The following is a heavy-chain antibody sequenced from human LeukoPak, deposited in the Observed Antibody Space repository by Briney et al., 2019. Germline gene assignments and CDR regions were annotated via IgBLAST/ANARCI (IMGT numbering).Heavy chain of an antibody. J-gene: IGHJ5*02. V-gene: IGHV1-18*01. Sequence: ASVKVSCKSSGYTFTSYVISWVRQAAGQGLEWMGWISAYHGNTNYAQKLQGRVTMTTDTSTSTAYMELRSLRSDDTAVYYCARDHYWSSTSCLDPWGQGTLVTVSS. CDR3: ARDHYWSSTSCLDP. CDR2: ISAYHGNT. D-gene: IGHD2-2*01. CDR1: GYTFTSYV.